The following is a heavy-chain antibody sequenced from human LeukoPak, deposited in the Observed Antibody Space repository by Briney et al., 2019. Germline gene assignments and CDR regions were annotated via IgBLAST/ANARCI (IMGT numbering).Heavy chain of an antibody. V-gene: IGHV5-51*01. CDR1: GYSFATYW. CDR2: IYPGDSDT. J-gene: IGHJ4*02. Sequence: GESLKISCKASGYSFATYWICWVRQMPGKGLEWMGIIYPGDSDTRYSPSFQGQVTISADKSISTAYLQWSSLKASDTAMYYCARDSVSSSGYNTFDYWGQGTLVTVSS. CDR3: ARDSVSSSGYNTFDY. D-gene: IGHD3-22*01.